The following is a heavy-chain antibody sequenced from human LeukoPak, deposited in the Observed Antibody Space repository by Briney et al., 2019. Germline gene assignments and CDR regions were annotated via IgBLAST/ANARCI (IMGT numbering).Heavy chain of an antibody. CDR2: INHSGST. CDR3: AARLGCSSSWYCSYYFDY. D-gene: IGHD6-13*01. CDR1: GGSISSSNYY. Sequence: PSETLSLTCTVSGGSISSSNYYWGWIRQPPGKGLEWIGEINHSGSTNYNPSLKSRVTISVDTSKNQFSLKLSSVTAADTAVYYCAARLGCSSSWYCSYYFDYWGQGTLVTVSS. V-gene: IGHV4-39*07. J-gene: IGHJ4*02.